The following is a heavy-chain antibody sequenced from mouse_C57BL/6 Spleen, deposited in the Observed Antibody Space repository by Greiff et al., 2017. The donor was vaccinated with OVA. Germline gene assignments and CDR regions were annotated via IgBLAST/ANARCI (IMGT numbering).Heavy chain of an antibody. D-gene: IGHD1-1*01. V-gene: IGHV1-82*01. CDR3: ANWDGSSYYFDY. CDR2: IYPGDGDT. Sequence: QVQLQQSGPELVKPGASVKISCKASGYAFSSSWMNWVKQRPGKGLEWIGRIYPGDGDTNYNGKFKGKATLTADKSSSTAYMQLSSLTSEDSAVYCCANWDGSSYYFDYWGQGTTLTVSS. J-gene: IGHJ2*01. CDR1: GYAFSSSW.